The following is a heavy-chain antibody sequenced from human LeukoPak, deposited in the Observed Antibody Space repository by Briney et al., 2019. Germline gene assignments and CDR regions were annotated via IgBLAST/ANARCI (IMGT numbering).Heavy chain of an antibody. CDR1: GDSITSGGHS. V-gene: IGHV4-30-4*07. CDR3: ARVVAAAGNNWFDP. J-gene: IGHJ5*02. CDR2: IHDSGST. D-gene: IGHD6-25*01. Sequence: SETLSLTCAVSGDSITSGGHSWSWIRQTPGEGLEWIAYIHDSGSTYNNPSLKSRLSISIDTSKNQFSLKLNSVTAADTAVYYCARVVAAAGNNWFDPWGQGTLVTVSS.